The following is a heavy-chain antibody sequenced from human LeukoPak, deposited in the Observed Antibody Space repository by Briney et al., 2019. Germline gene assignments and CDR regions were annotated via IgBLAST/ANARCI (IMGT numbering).Heavy chain of an antibody. CDR1: GFTFSNYR. CDR3: TRGQYGYGPFDY. CDR2: ISGSGSTI. D-gene: IGHD5-18*01. J-gene: IGHJ4*02. V-gene: IGHV3-48*04. Sequence: PGGSLRLSCAASGFTFSNYRMDWVRQAPGKGLEWISYISGSGSTIYYADSVKGRFTISRDNDKNTLYLQMNSLRAEDTAVYYCTRGQYGYGPFDYWGQGTLVTVSS.